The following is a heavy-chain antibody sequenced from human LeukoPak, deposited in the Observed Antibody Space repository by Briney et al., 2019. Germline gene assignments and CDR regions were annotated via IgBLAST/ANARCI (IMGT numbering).Heavy chain of an antibody. J-gene: IGHJ6*03. CDR3: TRGALRFFDSYYYMDV. Sequence: GGSLRLSCSASRFTFNAYWMSWVRQAPGKGLEWVANIKPDGSEKYYVDSVKGRFTISRDNAKNSLYLQMDSLRAEDTAVYYCTRGALRFFDSYYYMDVWGKGTTVTVSS. D-gene: IGHD3-3*01. V-gene: IGHV3-7*01. CDR1: RFTFNAYW. CDR2: IKPDGSEK.